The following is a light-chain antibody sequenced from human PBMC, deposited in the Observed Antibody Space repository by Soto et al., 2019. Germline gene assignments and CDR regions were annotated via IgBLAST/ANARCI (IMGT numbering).Light chain of an antibody. CDR3: QQSYSTPYT. CDR2: AAS. CDR1: QSIDTY. Sequence: DIQMTQSPSSLSASVGDRVTVSCRASQSIDTYLNWYQQKPGRAPNLLIYAASSLQSGVPSRFTGSGSGTEFTLTITSLQPEDFATYFCQQSYSTPYTFGQGTKLDIK. J-gene: IGKJ2*01. V-gene: IGKV1-39*01.